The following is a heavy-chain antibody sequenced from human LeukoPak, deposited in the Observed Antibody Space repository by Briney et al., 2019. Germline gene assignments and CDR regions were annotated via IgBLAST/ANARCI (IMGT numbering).Heavy chain of an antibody. D-gene: IGHD6-13*01. J-gene: IGHJ3*02. CDR1: GFTFSNYA. V-gene: IGHV3-23*01. CDR2: VSGSGGTT. CDR3: AKDPDYQQLSRAAFDI. Sequence: GGSLRLSCAASGFTFSNYAMNWVRQAPGKGLEWVTAVSGSGGTTYYADSVKGRFTISRDNSKNTLYLQMNSLRAEDTAVYYCAKDPDYQQLSRAAFDIWGQGTMVTVSS.